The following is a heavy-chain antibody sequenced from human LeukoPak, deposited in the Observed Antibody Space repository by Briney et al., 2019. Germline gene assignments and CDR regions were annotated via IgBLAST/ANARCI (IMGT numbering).Heavy chain of an antibody. J-gene: IGHJ4*02. CDR3: ARDITMVRGVFDY. V-gene: IGHV3-7*03. CDR2: IRQDGSER. D-gene: IGHD3-10*01. Sequence: GGSLRLSCAASGFTFSSYWMSWVRQAPGKGLEWVANIRQDGSERYYVDSVKGRFTVSRDNAKNSLYLQMNSLRAEDTAVYYCARDITMVRGVFDYWGQGTLVTVSS. CDR1: GFTFSSYW.